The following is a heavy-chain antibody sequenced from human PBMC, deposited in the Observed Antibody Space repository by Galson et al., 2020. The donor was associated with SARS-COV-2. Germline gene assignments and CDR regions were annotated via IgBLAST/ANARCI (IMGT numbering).Heavy chain of an antibody. D-gene: IGHD3-10*01. CDR1: GCRFISYA. CDR2: IRANHGNT. V-gene: IGHV1-18*01. J-gene: IGHJ4*02. Sequence: ASVQDSCKTSGCRFISYAISWVRQAPGQGLEGMGWIRANHGNTNYAQKLQGRETLTTETSTSTAYVHLRSLRSDDTAVDYCARSGDEYGSGCFSYWGQGSLVTVSS. CDR3: ARSGDEYGSGCFSY.